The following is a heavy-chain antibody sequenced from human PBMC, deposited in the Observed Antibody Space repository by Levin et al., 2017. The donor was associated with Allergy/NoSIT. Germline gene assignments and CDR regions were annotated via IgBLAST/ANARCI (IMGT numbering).Heavy chain of an antibody. J-gene: IGHJ4*02. CDR1: GGSISSSTDYY. CDR2: VYYTGNR. D-gene: IGHD4/OR15-4a*01. CDR3: VRQMVRDGYDY. V-gene: IGHV4-39*07. Sequence: SETLSLTCTVSGGSISSSTDYYWGWIPQPPGKGLEWIGSVYYTGNRYPNPSLKIRVTISLDTSKNHFSLNLTSVTAADTAVYYCVRQMVRDGYDYWGQGALVTVSS.